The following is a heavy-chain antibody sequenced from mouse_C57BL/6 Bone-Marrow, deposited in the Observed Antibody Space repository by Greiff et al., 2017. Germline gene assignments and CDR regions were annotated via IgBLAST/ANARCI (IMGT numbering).Heavy chain of an antibody. Sequence: VQLVESGAELARPGASVKLSCKASGYTFTSYGISWVKQRTGQGLEWIGEIYPRSGNTYYNEKFKGKATLTADKSSSTASMELRSLTSEDSAVYFCARFPGDYYAMDYWGQGTSVTVSS. CDR2: IYPRSGNT. CDR3: ARFPGDYYAMDY. V-gene: IGHV1-81*01. CDR1: GYTFTSYG. J-gene: IGHJ4*01.